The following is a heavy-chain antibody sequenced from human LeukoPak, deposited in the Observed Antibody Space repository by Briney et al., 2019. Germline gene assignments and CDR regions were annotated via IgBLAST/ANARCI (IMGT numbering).Heavy chain of an antibody. Sequence: GGSLRLSCAASGFTFSIYAMNWVRQAPGKGLEWVSTLSGSGDSTYYADSVKGRFTISRDNSKNTLYLQMNSLRAEDTAVYYCATPYCSSTSCYAGAGMDVWGQGTTVTVSS. D-gene: IGHD2-2*01. V-gene: IGHV3-23*01. CDR1: GFTFSIYA. CDR2: LSGSGDST. CDR3: ATPYCSSTSCYAGAGMDV. J-gene: IGHJ6*02.